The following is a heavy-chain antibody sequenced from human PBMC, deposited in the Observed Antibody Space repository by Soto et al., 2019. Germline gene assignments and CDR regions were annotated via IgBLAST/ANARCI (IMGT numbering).Heavy chain of an antibody. CDR2: ISYDGSNK. J-gene: IGHJ3*02. CDR3: AKGTYYDFWSGPSGAFDI. Sequence: GSLRLSCAASGFTFSSYGMHWVRQAPGKGLEWVAVISYDGSNKYYADSVKGRFTISRDNSKNTLYLQMNSLRAEDTAVYYCAKGTYYDFWSGPSGAFDIWGQGTMVTVSS. CDR1: GFTFSSYG. D-gene: IGHD3-3*01. V-gene: IGHV3-30*18.